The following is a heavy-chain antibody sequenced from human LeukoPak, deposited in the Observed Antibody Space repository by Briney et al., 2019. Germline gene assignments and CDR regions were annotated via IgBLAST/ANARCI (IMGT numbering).Heavy chain of an antibody. D-gene: IGHD6-13*01. V-gene: IGHV3-23*01. J-gene: IGHJ4*02. Sequence: GGSLRLSCAASGFTFSNYAMSWVRQAPGKGLEWVSAISGSGDSTYYGDSVKGRFTISRDNSKNTLYLQMNSLRAEDTAVYYCAKTRPLDSSSWSHGDYWGQGTLVIVSS. CDR2: ISGSGDST. CDR3: AKTRPLDSSSWSHGDY. CDR1: GFTFSNYA.